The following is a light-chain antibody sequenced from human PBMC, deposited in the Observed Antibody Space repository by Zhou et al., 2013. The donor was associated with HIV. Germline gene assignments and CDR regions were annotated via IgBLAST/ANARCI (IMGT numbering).Light chain of an antibody. Sequence: DIQMTQSPSSLSASVGDRVTITCRASQNISNYLNWYQQKPGKAPNLLIYGASTLQTGVPSRFSGSGSGTDFSLTIGSLQPEDFATYYCQQSYNLPRTFGLGTNLDIK. CDR2: GAS. CDR1: QNISNY. J-gene: IGKJ2*01. V-gene: IGKV1-39*01. CDR3: QQSYNLPRT.